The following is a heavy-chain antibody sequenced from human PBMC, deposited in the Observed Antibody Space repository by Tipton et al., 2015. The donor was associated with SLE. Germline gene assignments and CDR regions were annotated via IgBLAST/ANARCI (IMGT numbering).Heavy chain of an antibody. CDR2: INHSGSA. D-gene: IGHD3-3*01. CDR3: ARGGYEFWSGPGNY. CDR1: GGSFSGYH. J-gene: IGHJ4*02. Sequence: GLVKPSETLSLTCGVYGGSFSGYHWSWIRQPPGKGLEWIGEINHSGSATYNPSLKSRVTISLDTSKNQFSLKLRSVTAADTAVYYCARGGYEFWSGPGNYWGPGIMVTVSS. V-gene: IGHV4-34*01.